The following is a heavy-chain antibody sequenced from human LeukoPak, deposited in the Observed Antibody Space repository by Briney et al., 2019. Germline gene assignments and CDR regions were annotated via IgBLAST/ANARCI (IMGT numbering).Heavy chain of an antibody. J-gene: IGHJ6*03. V-gene: IGHV5-51*01. Sequence: GESLKISCKGSGYSFSSYWIGWVRQMPGKGLERMGIIYPGDSDTRYSPSFQGLVTISVDKSITTAYLQWSSLKASDTAMYYCARLYSSTSSPYYYYYYYIDVWGKGTTVTVSS. CDR3: ARLYSSTSSPYYYYYYYIDV. CDR1: GYSFSSYW. CDR2: IYPGDSDT. D-gene: IGHD6-6*01.